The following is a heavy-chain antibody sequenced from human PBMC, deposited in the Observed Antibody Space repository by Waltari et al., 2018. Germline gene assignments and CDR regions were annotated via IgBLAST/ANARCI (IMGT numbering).Heavy chain of an antibody. CDR2: VSHRGKT. V-gene: IGHV4-34*02. Sequence: QVHLQQWGAGLLKPSETLSLTCGVYGGPLSGPYWGWIRQSPERGLEWIGEVSHRGKTTYNPSLSGRATISVDTSRSQVFLKLHSVTAADTAVYYCAKTLLLSLYALDVWGQGTTVIVSS. CDR1: GGPLSGPY. D-gene: IGHD1-26*01. J-gene: IGHJ6*01. CDR3: AKTLLLSLYALDV.